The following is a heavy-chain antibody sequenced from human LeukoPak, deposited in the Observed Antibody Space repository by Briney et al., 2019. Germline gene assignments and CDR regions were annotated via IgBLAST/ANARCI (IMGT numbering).Heavy chain of an antibody. D-gene: IGHD4-17*01. Sequence: TSETLSLTCTVSGGSISSSRDYWAWIRQPPGKGLEWIANIYYSGSTYYNPSLKSRVTISVDTSKNQFSLKLSSVTAADTAVYYCARDYTVTTLIDYWGQGTLVTVSS. J-gene: IGHJ4*02. CDR3: ARDYTVTTLIDY. CDR2: IYYSGST. CDR1: GGSISSSRDY. V-gene: IGHV4-39*07.